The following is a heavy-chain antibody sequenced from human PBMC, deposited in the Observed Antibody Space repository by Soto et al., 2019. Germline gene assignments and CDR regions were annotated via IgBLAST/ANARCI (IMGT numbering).Heavy chain of an antibody. CDR3: ARGDREDIAVVIGARPGEYGVDV. D-gene: IGHD2-21*01. CDR2: ISYDGSNK. Sequence: QVQLVESGGGVVQPGRSLRLSCAASGFTFRIYAMHWVRQAPGKGLECVAVISYDGSNKFYRDSVKGRFTISRDNSKSTLYLQINSLRYEDTAVYYCARGDREDIAVVIGARPGEYGVDVWGPGTTVTVSS. V-gene: IGHV3-30-3*01. CDR1: GFTFRIYA. J-gene: IGHJ6*02.